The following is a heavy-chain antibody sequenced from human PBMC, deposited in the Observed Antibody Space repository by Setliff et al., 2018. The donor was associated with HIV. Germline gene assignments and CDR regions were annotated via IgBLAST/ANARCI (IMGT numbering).Heavy chain of an antibody. D-gene: IGHD1-7*01. V-gene: IGHV1-69*06. CDR2: VIPIFGTA. J-gene: IGHJ6*04. CDR3: ARGDNWNYIGRPALYMDV. Sequence: SVKVSCKASGDTFMNYAFSWVRQAPGQGLEWMGRVIPIFGTANYAQKFQGRVTITADKSTSTAYMEVRSLRSVDTAVYYCARGDNWNYIGRPALYMDVWGKGTTVTVSS. CDR1: GDTFMNYA.